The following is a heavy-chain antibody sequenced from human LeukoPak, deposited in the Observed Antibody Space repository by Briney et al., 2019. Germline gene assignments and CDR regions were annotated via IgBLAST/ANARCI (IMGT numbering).Heavy chain of an antibody. V-gene: IGHV4-34*01. J-gene: IGHJ4*02. Sequence: SETLSLTCAVPGVSFNDYYWSWVRQTPGKGLEWIGEINHSGYTNDSPSLKSRVTLSIDTSRKQFSLNLRSVTVADTGIYYCTRMTTGHDYWGQGTLVTVSS. D-gene: IGHD4-17*01. CDR3: TRMTTGHDY. CDR1: GVSFNDYY. CDR2: INHSGYT.